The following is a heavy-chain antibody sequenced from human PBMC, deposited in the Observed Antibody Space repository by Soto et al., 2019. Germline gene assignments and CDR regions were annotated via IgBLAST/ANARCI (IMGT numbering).Heavy chain of an antibody. V-gene: IGHV1-69*13. D-gene: IGHD3-16*01. CDR3: ARDWGEPPAADRYYYAMDV. J-gene: IGHJ6*02. CDR2: IIPSFEKV. CDR1: GGTFSNYA. Sequence: ASVKVSCKASGGTFSNYAISWVRQAPGQGLEWMGGIIPSFEKVNYAQKFQGRVTITADEATSTAYMELRSLRSDDTAVYYCARDWGEPPAADRYYYAMDVWGQGTTVTVSS.